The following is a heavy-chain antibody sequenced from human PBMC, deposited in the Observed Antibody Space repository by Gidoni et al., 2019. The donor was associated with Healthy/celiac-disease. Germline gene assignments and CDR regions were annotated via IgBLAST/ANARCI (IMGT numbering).Heavy chain of an antibody. CDR2: IYYSGST. D-gene: IGHD6-19*01. CDR3: ARHPHSLIAVAGTGDAFDI. Sequence: QLQLQESGPGLVKPSETLSLTCTVSGGSISSSSYYWGWIRQPPGKGLEWIGSIYYSGSTYYNPSLKSRVTISVDTSKNQFSLKLSSVTAADTAVYYCARHPHSLIAVAGTGDAFDIWGQGTMVTVSS. V-gene: IGHV4-39*01. J-gene: IGHJ3*02. CDR1: GGSISSSSYY.